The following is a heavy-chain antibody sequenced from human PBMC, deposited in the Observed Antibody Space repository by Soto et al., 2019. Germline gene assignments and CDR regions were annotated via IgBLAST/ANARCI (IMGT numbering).Heavy chain of an antibody. J-gene: IGHJ6*02. CDR3: ARGGVRGHYYYSYGMDV. V-gene: IGHV1-3*01. D-gene: IGHD3-10*01. Sequence: ASVKVSCKASGYTFTSYAMHWVRQAPGQRLEWMGWINAGNGNTKYSQKFQGRVTITRDTSASTAYMELSSLRSEDTAVYYCARGGVRGHYYYSYGMDVWGQGTTVTVS. CDR1: GYTFTSYA. CDR2: INAGNGNT.